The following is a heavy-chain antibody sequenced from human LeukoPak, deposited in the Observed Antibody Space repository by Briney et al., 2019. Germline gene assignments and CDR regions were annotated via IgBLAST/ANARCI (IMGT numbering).Heavy chain of an antibody. CDR3: AKSTNYYDSSGYLLMDV. V-gene: IGHV1-18*04. J-gene: IGHJ6*02. D-gene: IGHD3-22*01. CDR1: VYTCSIYG. Sequence: ASVTVSCKSSVYTCSIYGSSYLRQSPGQQLEWMGWISGYNGNTNYAQKLQGRVSMTTDTSTSTAYMELRSLRSDDTAVYYCAKSTNYYDSSGYLLMDVWGQGTKVTVS. CDR2: ISGYNGNT.